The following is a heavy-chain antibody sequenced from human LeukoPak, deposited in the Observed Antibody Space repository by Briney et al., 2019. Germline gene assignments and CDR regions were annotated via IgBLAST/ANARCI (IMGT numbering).Heavy chain of an antibody. J-gene: IGHJ6*02. CDR2: IYSGGST. Sequence: GGSLRLSCAASRFTVSSNYMSWVRQAPGKGLEWVSVIYSGGSTYYADSVKGRFTISRDNSKNTLYLQMNSLRAEDTAVYYCARDPTIYGDYGYYYYGMDVWGQGTTVTVSS. D-gene: IGHD4-17*01. CDR3: ARDPTIYGDYGYYYYGMDV. CDR1: RFTVSSNY. V-gene: IGHV3-53*01.